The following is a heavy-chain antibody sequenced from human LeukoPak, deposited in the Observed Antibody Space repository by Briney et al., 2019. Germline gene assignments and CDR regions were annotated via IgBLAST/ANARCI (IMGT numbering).Heavy chain of an antibody. CDR3: ARDLPPITMVRGVIGWFDP. V-gene: IGHV1-2*02. D-gene: IGHD3-10*01. CDR2: INPNSGGT. Sequence: ASVKVSCKASGYTFTGYYMHWVRQAPGQGLEWMGWINPNSGGTNYAQKFQGRVTMTRDTSISTAYMELSRLRSDDTAVYYCARDLPPITMVRGVIGWFDPWGQGTLVTVSS. CDR1: GYTFTGYY. J-gene: IGHJ5*02.